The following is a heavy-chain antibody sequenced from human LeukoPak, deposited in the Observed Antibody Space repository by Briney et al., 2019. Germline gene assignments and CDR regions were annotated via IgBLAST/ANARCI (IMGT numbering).Heavy chain of an antibody. CDR2: TYYTGST. CDR3: ARGGSGISNAFDI. CDR1: GDSISSSY. J-gene: IGHJ3*02. V-gene: IGHV4-59*01. Sequence: NPSETLSLTCTVSGDSISSSYWNWIRQSPGKGLEWIGYTYYTGSTNSNPSLKSRVTMSVDTSKNQFSLKLRSVTAADTAVYYCARGGSGISNAFDIWGQGTMVTVSS. D-gene: IGHD3-10*01.